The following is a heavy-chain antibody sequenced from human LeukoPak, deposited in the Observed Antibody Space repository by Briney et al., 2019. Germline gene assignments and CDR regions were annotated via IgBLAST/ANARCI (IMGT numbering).Heavy chain of an antibody. CDR2: MNTDGSTT. J-gene: IGHJ4*02. D-gene: IGHD3-10*01. V-gene: IGHV3-74*01. CDR3: GRDNTGSVDY. Sequence: PGGYLRLSCAASGFTFSYYWMIWVRQAPGKGLVYVSHMNTDGSTTNYVDSVKGRFTISRDNAKNTLYLQMDSLRAEHTAVYYCGRDNTGSVDYWGQGTLVTVSS. CDR1: GFTFSYYW.